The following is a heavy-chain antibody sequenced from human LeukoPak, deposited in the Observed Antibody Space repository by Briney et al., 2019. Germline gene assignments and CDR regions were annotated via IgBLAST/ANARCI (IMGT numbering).Heavy chain of an antibody. CDR3: ARVDYYGSGSYPDY. V-gene: IGHV1-8*01. CDR1: GYTFTSYD. D-gene: IGHD3-10*01. CDR2: MNPNIGKT. Sequence: ASVKVSCKASGYTFTSYDINWVRQATGQGLEWMGWMNPNIGKTGYAQKFQGRVTMTRNTSISTAYMELSSLRSEDTAVYYCARVDYYGSGSYPDYWGQGTLVTVSS. J-gene: IGHJ4*02.